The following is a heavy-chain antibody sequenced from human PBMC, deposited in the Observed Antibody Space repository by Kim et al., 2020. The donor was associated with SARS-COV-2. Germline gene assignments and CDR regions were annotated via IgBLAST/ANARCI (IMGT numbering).Heavy chain of an antibody. V-gene: IGHV4-39*01. D-gene: IGHD6-19*01. CDR1: GGSISSSSYY. CDR2: IYYSGST. Sequence: SETLSLTCTVSGGSISSSSYYWGWIRQPPGKGLEWIGRIYYSGSTYYNPSLKRRVTISVDTSKNQFSLKLSSVTAADTAVYYCARLPIRSSGWFSWFDPWGQRTLGTVSS. J-gene: IGHJ5*02. CDR3: ARLPIRSSGWFSWFDP.